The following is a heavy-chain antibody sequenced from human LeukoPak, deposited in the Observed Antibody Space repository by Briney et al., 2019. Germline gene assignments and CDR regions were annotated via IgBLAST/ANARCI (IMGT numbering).Heavy chain of an antibody. J-gene: IGHJ4*02. CDR3: TARVVTTNEF. Sequence: PGGSLRLSCTASGFAFGDYAMSWFRQAPGKGLEWVGRVKTIRDGGTTDDTAPVKGRFSISRDDSKRTVYLQMNSLKTEDTAVYFCTARVVTTNEFWGQGTLVTVSS. D-gene: IGHD2-21*02. CDR2: VKTIRDGGTT. CDR1: GFAFGDYA. V-gene: IGHV3-15*01.